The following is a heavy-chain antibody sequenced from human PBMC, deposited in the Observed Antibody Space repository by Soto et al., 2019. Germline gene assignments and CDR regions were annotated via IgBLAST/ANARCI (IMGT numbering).Heavy chain of an antibody. V-gene: IGHV5-10-1*01. CDR2: IDPSDSQT. J-gene: IGHJ4*02. D-gene: IGHD3-22*01. CDR3: ARQIYDSDTGPNFQYYFDS. CDR1: GYSFAGHW. Sequence: GESLKISCKGSGYSFAGHWITWVRQKPGKGLEWMGRIDPSDSQTYCSPSFRGHVTISVTKSITTVFLQWSSLRASDTAMYYCARQIYDSDTGPNFQYYFDSWGQGTPVTVSS.